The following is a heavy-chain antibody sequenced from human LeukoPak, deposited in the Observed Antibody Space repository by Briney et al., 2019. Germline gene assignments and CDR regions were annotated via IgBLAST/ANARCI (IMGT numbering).Heavy chain of an antibody. CDR2: IHHTGST. D-gene: IGHD1-26*01. CDR1: GDSMSSIDW. V-gene: IGHV4-4*02. J-gene: IGHJ4*02. Sequence: SETLSLTCAVSGDSMSSIDWWSWVRQPPGKWLEWIGEIHHTGSTNYNPSLKSRVTISVDKSKNQFSLNFNSMSAADSAVYYCAANGYYTIEYWGQGTLVTVSS. CDR3: AANGYYTIEY.